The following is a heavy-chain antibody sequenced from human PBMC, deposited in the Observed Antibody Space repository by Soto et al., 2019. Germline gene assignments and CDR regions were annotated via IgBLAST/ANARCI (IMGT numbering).Heavy chain of an antibody. V-gene: IGHV4-61*03. Sequence: QVQLQESGPGLVKPSETLSLTCTVSGGSVSSGGYYWSWIRQPPGKVLEWIGYNHYSGSTDYNPSLKCQVTISLDPSKNPSSLKLSSVTAADTAVYYCASVDVSVSARRYFDYWGQGTLVTVSS. D-gene: IGHD6-6*01. J-gene: IGHJ4*02. CDR3: ASVDVSVSARRYFDY. CDR2: NHYSGST. CDR1: GGSVSSGGYY.